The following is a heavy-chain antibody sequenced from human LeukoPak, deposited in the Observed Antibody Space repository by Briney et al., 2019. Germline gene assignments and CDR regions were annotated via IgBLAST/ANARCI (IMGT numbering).Heavy chain of an antibody. CDR3: ARSPSMVAGTWWFDP. V-gene: IGHV1-8*01. D-gene: IGHD6-13*01. J-gene: IGHJ5*02. CDR2: MNPNSGNT. CDR1: GYTFTSYD. Sequence: GASVKVSCKASGYTFTSYDINWVRQATGQGLEWMGWMNPNSGNTGYAQKFQGRVTMTRNTSISTAYMELSSLRSEDTAVYHCARSPSMVAGTWWFDPWGQGTLVTVSS.